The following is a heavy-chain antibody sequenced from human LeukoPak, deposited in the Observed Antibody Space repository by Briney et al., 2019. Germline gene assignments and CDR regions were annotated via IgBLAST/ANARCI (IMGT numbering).Heavy chain of an antibody. D-gene: IGHD2-15*01. CDR3: ARDRDCRARVCVNCFDP. V-gene: IGHV1-18*01. Sequence: ASVKVSCKASGYTFTNYGISWVRQAPGQGLEWMGWISTYNGDTNYVQKFQGRVTMTTDTSANTAYMELRNLRSDDTAVYYCARDRDCRARVCVNCFDPWGQGALVTVSS. CDR2: ISTYNGDT. CDR1: GYTFTNYG. J-gene: IGHJ5*02.